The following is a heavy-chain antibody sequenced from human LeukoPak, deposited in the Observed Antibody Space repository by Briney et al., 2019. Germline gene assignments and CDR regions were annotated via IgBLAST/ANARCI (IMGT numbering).Heavy chain of an antibody. D-gene: IGHD6-13*01. J-gene: IGHJ4*02. CDR3: ARGRPGPAGAGTYDF. V-gene: IGHV1-8*01. CDR1: GYTFTTSD. CDR2: MNPNSGKT. Sequence: ASVKVSCTASGYTFTTSDINWVRQATGQGLEWMGWMNPNSGKTGSAQKFQGRLTMTKNTSTSAAYMEVTGLKFEDTAIYYCARGRPGPAGAGTYDFWGQGTLITVSS.